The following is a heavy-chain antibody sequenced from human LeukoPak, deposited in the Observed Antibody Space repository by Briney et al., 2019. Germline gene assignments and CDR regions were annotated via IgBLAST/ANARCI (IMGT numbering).Heavy chain of an antibody. V-gene: IGHV5-51*01. Sequence: GASLQISCNSSGSIFASTWIGWVRPLPGKGLEWMGIIYHSDTDITYSPSLQGHVSNSPDKSIITAYLQRRSLKASDTAMYFCARTPEGSFDYWGQGTLVTVSS. CDR2: IYHSDTDI. CDR3: ARTPEGSFDY. CDR1: GSIFASTW. J-gene: IGHJ4*02. D-gene: IGHD2-15*01.